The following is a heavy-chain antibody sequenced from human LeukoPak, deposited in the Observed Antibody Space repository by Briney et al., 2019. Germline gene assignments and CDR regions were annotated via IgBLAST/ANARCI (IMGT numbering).Heavy chain of an antibody. V-gene: IGHV3-23*01. J-gene: IGHJ4*02. Sequence: GGSLRLSCAASGFTFSNYAMSWVRQAPGKGLEWVSSISGSSGSGGNTYYADSVKGRFTISRDNSKNTLYLQMNSLRAEDTAVYYCAKDRPQYYDSRGYYFDYYFDYWGQGTLVTVSS. CDR1: GFTFSNYA. CDR3: AKDRPQYYDSRGYYFDYYFDY. D-gene: IGHD3-22*01. CDR2: ISGSSGSGGNT.